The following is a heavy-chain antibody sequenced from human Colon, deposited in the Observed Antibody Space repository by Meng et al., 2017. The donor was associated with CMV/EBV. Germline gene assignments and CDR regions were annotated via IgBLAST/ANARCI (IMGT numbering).Heavy chain of an antibody. CDR1: GGSVSSSS. V-gene: IGHV3-21*01. D-gene: IGHD3-22*01. CDR2: ISSSSSYI. Sequence: ETLSLTCSVSGGSVSSSSYYWGWIRQPPGKGLEWVSSISSSSSYIYYADSVKGRFTISRDNAKNSLYLQMNSLRAEDTAVYYCARDPLRYDSPLNYFDYWGQGTLVTVSS. J-gene: IGHJ4*02. CDR3: ARDPLRYDSPLNYFDY.